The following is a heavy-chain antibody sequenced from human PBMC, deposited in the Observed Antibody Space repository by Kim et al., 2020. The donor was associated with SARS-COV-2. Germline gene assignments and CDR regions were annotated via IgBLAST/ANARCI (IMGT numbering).Heavy chain of an antibody. CDR3: ARGLARGNPYTMDV. CDR1: GFTFSDYY. V-gene: IGHV3-11*04. J-gene: IGHJ6*02. CDR2: ISSGGSTK. Sequence: GGSLRLSCAASGFTFSDYYMSWIRQAPGKGLERVSYISSGGSTKFYADSVKRRFTISRDNAKNSLYLQMNSLRAEDTAVFFCARGLARGNPYTMDVWGQG. D-gene: IGHD6-6*01.